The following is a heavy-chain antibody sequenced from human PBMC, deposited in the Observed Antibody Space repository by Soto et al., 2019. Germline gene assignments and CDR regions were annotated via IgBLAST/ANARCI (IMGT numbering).Heavy chain of an antibody. D-gene: IGHD3-10*01. CDR2: IYTSGST. Sequence: SETLSLTCTVSGGSISSYYWSWIRQPAGKGLEWIGRIYTSGSTNYNPSLKSRVTMSVDTSKNQFSLKLSSVTAADTAVYYCARGGFGELLYYYYGMDVWGQGTTVTVSS. CDR3: ARGGFGELLYYYYGMDV. V-gene: IGHV4-4*07. CDR1: GGSISSYY. J-gene: IGHJ6*02.